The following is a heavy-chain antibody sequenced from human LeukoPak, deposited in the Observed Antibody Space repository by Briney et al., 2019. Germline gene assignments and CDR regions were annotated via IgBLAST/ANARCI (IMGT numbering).Heavy chain of an antibody. CDR3: ARGLKKYYYDSSGYKPYYFDY. J-gene: IGHJ4*02. D-gene: IGHD3-22*01. Sequence: SETLSLTCAVYGGSFSGYYWSWIRQPPGKGLEWIGEINHSGSTNYNPSRKSRVTISVDTSKNQFSLKLSSVTAADTAVYYCARGLKKYYYDSSGYKPYYFDYWGQGILVTVSS. CDR1: GGSFSGYY. V-gene: IGHV4-34*01. CDR2: INHSGST.